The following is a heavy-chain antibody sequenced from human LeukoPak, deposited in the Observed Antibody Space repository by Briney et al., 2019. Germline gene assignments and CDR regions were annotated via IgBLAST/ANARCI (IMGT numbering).Heavy chain of an antibody. Sequence: GESLKISCKGSGYNFTTYWVAWVRHMPGKGLEWMGMIFPGDSDTRYRPSFQGQVTISADKSISTAYLQWSSLKASDTAMYYCARRDYGGTSAAFDVWGQGTMVTVSS. V-gene: IGHV5-51*01. CDR1: GYNFTTYW. D-gene: IGHD4-23*01. J-gene: IGHJ3*01. CDR2: IFPGDSDT. CDR3: ARRDYGGTSAAFDV.